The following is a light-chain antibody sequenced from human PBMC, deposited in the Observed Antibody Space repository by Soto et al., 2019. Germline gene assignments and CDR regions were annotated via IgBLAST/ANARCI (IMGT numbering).Light chain of an antibody. CDR1: QSVSSSY. Sequence: EIVLTQSPGTLSLSPGERATLSCRASQSVSSSYLAWYQQKPGQAPRLLIYGASSRATGIPDRFSDSGSGTDFTLTISRLEPEDFVVYYCQQYGSSPGTFGQGTKVEIK. V-gene: IGKV3-20*01. J-gene: IGKJ1*01. CDR2: GAS. CDR3: QQYGSSPGT.